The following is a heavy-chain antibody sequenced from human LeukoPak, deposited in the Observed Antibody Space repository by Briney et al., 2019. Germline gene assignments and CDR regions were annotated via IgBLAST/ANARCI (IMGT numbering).Heavy chain of an antibody. CDR3: GGSGSYYKLDC. CDR2: IKSQTDGGTT. Sequence: GGSLRLSCAASGFTFNNAWMSWVRQAPGKGLEWVGRIKSQTDGGTTDYAAPVKGRFTISRDDPKNTLYLQMNSLKTEDTAVYYCGGSGSYYKLDCWGQGTLVTVSS. J-gene: IGHJ4*02. V-gene: IGHV3-15*01. CDR1: GFTFNNAW. D-gene: IGHD3-10*01.